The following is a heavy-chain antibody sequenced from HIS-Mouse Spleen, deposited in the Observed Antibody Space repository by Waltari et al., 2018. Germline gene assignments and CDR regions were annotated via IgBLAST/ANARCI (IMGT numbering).Heavy chain of an antibody. D-gene: IGHD1-1*01. CDR2: ISSSSSYI. CDR1: GFTSSSSS. J-gene: IGHJ4*02. V-gene: IGHV3-21*01. CDR3: ARVGILQNYFDY. Sequence: EVQLVESGGGLVKPGGSLRLSCAASGFTSSSSSMTWVRQAPGKGLEWVSSISSSSSYIYYADSVKGRFTISRDNAKNSLYLQMNSLRAEDTAVYYCARVGILQNYFDYWGQGTLVTVSS.